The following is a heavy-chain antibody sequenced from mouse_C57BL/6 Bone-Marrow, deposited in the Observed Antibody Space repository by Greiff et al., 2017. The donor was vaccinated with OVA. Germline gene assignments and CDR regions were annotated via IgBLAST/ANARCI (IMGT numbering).Heavy chain of an antibody. D-gene: IGHD1-1*01. CDR2: IDPENGDT. CDR1: GFNIKDDY. CDR3: TTEGYYGSRNAMDY. Sequence: VQLKQSGAELVRPGASVKLSCTASGFNIKDDYMHWVKQRPEQGLEWIGWIDPENGDTEYASKFQGKATITADTSSNTAYLQLSSLTSEDTAVYYCTTEGYYGSRNAMDYWGQGTSVTVSS. V-gene: IGHV14-4*01. J-gene: IGHJ4*01.